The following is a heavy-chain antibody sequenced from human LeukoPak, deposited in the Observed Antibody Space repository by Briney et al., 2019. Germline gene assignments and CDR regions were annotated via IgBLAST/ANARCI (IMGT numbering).Heavy chain of an antibody. J-gene: IGHJ4*02. Sequence: GASLKVSCKASGYTFNGYYLHWVRQAPGQGLEWMGWINPNSGGTNYAQKFQGRVTMTRDTSISTAYMELSRLRSDDTAVYYCARWMTTVITPDYWGQGTLVTVSS. CDR1: GYTFNGYY. V-gene: IGHV1-2*02. D-gene: IGHD4-11*01. CDR2: INPNSGGT. CDR3: ARWMTTVITPDY.